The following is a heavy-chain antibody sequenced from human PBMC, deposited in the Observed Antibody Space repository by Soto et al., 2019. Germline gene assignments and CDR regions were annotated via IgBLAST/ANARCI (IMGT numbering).Heavy chain of an antibody. CDR2: ISAYNGNT. CDR1: GYTFTSYG. CDR3: ARAEEDIVVVPAARVPVGWFDP. V-gene: IGHV1-18*01. Sequence: ASVKVSCKASGYTFTSYGISWVRQAPGQGLEWMGWISAYNGNTNYAQKLQGRVTMTTDTSTSTAYMELRSLRSDDTAVYYCARAEEDIVVVPAARVPVGWFDPWGQGTLVTVSS. J-gene: IGHJ5*02. D-gene: IGHD2-2*01.